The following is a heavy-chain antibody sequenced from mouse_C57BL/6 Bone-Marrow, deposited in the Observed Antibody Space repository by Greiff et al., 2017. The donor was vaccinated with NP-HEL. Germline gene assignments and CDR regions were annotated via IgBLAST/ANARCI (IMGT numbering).Heavy chain of an antibody. CDR2: INPNNGGT. Sequence: VQLKESGPELVKPGASVKIPCKASGYTFTDYNMDWVKQSHGKSLEWIGDINPNNGGTIYNQKFKGKATLTVDKSSSTAYMELRSLTSEDTAVYYCASYYGSSYSFAYWGQGTLVTVSA. D-gene: IGHD1-1*01. CDR1: GYTFTDYN. CDR3: ASYYGSSYSFAY. V-gene: IGHV1-18*01. J-gene: IGHJ3*01.